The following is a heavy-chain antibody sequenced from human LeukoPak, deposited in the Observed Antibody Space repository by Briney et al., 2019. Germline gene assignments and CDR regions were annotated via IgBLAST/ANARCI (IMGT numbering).Heavy chain of an antibody. D-gene: IGHD3-22*01. CDR2: IIGGGGST. CDR3: AKSSYYDSSGYYREYYFDY. V-gene: IGHV3-23*01. Sequence: GGSLRLSCAASGFTFSNAMSWVRQAPGKGLEWVSAIIGGGGSTHYADSVKGRFTISRDNSKNTLYLQMSSLRAGDTAVYYCAKSSYYDSSGYYREYYFDYWGQGTLVTVSS. J-gene: IGHJ4*02. CDR1: GFTFSNA.